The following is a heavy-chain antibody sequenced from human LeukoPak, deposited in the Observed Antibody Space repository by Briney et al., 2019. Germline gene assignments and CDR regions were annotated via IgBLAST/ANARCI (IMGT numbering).Heavy chain of an antibody. CDR1: GGSISSGGYS. J-gene: IGHJ6*03. V-gene: IGHV4-30-4*07. Sequence: PSETLSLTCAVSGGSISSGGYSWSWIRQPPGKGLEWIGYIYYSGSTYYNPSLKSRVTISVDTSKNQFSLKLSSVTAADTAVYYCARDSGYDGYYMDVWGKGTTVTVSS. CDR3: ARDSGYDGYYMDV. D-gene: IGHD5-12*01. CDR2: IYYSGST.